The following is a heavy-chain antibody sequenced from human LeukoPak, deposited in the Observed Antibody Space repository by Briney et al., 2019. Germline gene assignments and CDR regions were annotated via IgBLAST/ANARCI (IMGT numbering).Heavy chain of an antibody. Sequence: SETLSLTCAVSGGSISSSNWWSWVRQPPGKGLEWIGEIYHSGSTNYNPSLKSRVTISLDTSRNQFSLRLNSVTAADTAVYYCAKSNGYGLVDIWGQGTMVTVSS. D-gene: IGHD3-10*01. CDR1: GGSISSSNW. J-gene: IGHJ3*02. CDR3: AKSNGYGLVDI. V-gene: IGHV4-4*02. CDR2: IYHSGST.